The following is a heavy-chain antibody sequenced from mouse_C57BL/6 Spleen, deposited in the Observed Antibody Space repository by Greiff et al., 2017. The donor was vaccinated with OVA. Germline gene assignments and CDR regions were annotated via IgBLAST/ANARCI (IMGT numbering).Heavy chain of an antibody. CDR2: ISGGGGNP. CDR3: ARHGSGSWFAY. CDR1: GFTFSSYT. V-gene: IGHV5-9*01. Sequence: EVKLVESGGGLVKPGGSLKLSCAASGFTFSSYTMSWVRQTPEKRLEWVATISGGGGNPYYPDSVKGRFTLSRDNAKNTLYLQMSSLRSEDAALYYCARHGSGSWFAYWGQGTLVTVSA. J-gene: IGHJ3*01. D-gene: IGHD3-2*02.